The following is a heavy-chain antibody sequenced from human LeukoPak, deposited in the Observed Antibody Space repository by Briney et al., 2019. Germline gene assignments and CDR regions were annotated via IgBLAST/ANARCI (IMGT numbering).Heavy chain of an antibody. CDR3: AGHDSSGTYFQH. J-gene: IGHJ1*01. CDR2: IYYSGST. Sequence: SETLSLTCTVSGVSISSYYWSWIRQPPGKGLEWIGYIYYSGSTNYNPSLRSRVTISVDTSKNQFSLKLSSVTAADTAVYYCAGHDSSGTYFQHWGQGTLVTVSS. D-gene: IGHD3-22*01. CDR1: GVSISSYY. V-gene: IGHV4-59*01.